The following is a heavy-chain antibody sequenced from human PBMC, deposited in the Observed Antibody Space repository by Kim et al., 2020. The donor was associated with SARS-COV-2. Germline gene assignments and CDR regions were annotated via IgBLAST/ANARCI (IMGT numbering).Heavy chain of an antibody. CDR3: ARGGNPGGYYYGMDV. Sequence: SETLSLTCAVSGGSISSSNWWSWVRQPPGKGLEWIGEIYHSGSTNYNPSLKSRVTISVDKSKNQFSLKLSSVTAADTAVYYCARGGNPGGYYYGMDVWGQGTTVTVSS. CDR2: IYHSGST. J-gene: IGHJ6*02. CDR1: GGSISSSNW. D-gene: IGHD3-16*01. V-gene: IGHV4-4*02.